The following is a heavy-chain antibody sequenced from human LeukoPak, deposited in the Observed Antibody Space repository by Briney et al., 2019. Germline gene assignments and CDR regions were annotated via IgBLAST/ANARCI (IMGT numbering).Heavy chain of an antibody. J-gene: IGHJ1*01. Sequence: GGSLRLSCAASGFTFSSYSMNWVRQAPGKGLGWVSYITNSGTTIYYADSVKGRFTISRDNAKNSLYLQMNSLRAEDTAVYYCARDGHYDILTGYFQDWGQGTLVTVSS. V-gene: IGHV3-48*04. CDR1: GFTFSSYS. CDR3: ARDGHYDILTGYFQD. CDR2: ITNSGTTI. D-gene: IGHD3-9*01.